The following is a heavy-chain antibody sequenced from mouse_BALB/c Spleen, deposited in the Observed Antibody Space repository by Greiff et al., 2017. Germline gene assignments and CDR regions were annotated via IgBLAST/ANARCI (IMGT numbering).Heavy chain of an antibody. CDR1: GYTFTSYW. Sequence: QVQLQQPGAELVKPGASVKLSCKASGYTFTSYWMHWVKQRPGQGLEWIGEINPSNGRTNYNEKFKSKATLTVDKSSSTAYMELSSLTSEDSAVYYCTRKGSSGYGWFAYWGQGTLVTVSA. J-gene: IGHJ3*01. D-gene: IGHD3-1*01. CDR3: TRKGSSGYGWFAY. V-gene: IGHV1S81*02. CDR2: INPSNGRT.